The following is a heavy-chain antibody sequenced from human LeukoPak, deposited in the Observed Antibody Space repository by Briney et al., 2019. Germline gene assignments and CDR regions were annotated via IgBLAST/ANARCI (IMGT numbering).Heavy chain of an antibody. D-gene: IGHD5-24*01. Sequence: GGSLRLSCAASGFTVSSNYMSWVRQAPGKGLEWVSVIYSGGSTYYADSVKGRFTISRDNSKNTLYLQMNSLRAEDTAVYYCAKLTKMATILPEAFDIWGQGTMVTVSS. CDR1: GFTVSSNY. CDR2: IYSGGST. J-gene: IGHJ3*02. CDR3: AKLTKMATILPEAFDI. V-gene: IGHV3-53*01.